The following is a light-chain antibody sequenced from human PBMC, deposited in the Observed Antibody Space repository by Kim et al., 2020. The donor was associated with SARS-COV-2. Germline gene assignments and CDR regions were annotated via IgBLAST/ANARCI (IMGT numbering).Light chain of an antibody. CDR3: LQHSTYPLT. V-gene: IGKV1-17*01. CDR1: QDIRND. Sequence: EYVGDRVTITCRASQDIRNDLDWYQQNPGRAPKRLIYGASSLQSGVPSRCSGSGSGTEFTLTISSVQPEDFAPYFCLQHSTYPLTFGQGTRLEIK. J-gene: IGKJ5*01. CDR2: GAS.